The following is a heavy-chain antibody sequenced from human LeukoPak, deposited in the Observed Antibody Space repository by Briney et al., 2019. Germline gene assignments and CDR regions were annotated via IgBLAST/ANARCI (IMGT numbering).Heavy chain of an antibody. J-gene: IGHJ6*03. V-gene: IGHV3-73*01. CDR3: ARDPYSGSYGNYYYYFMDV. D-gene: IGHD1-26*01. CDR2: IRSKANSYAT. CDR1: GFTFSGSA. Sequence: GGSLRLSCAASGFTFSGSAMHWVRQASGKGLEWVGRIRSKANSYATAYAASVKGRFTISRDDSKNTAYLQMNSLRAEDTAVYYCARDPYSGSYGNYYYYFMDVWGKGTTVTISS.